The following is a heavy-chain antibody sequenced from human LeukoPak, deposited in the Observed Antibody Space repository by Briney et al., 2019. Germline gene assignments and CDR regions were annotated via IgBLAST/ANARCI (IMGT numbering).Heavy chain of an antibody. CDR2: IKANSGDT. D-gene: IGHD6-13*01. Sequence: ASVKVSCKASGFTLIDYIHWVRQDPRQGLQWMGWIKANSGDTEYAQKFQGRVTMTRDTSISTVYMELSSLRSDDTAVYYCARADSVPAGDYHYWYTDVWGKGTTVTVSS. CDR3: ARADSVPAGDYHYWYTDV. V-gene: IGHV1-2*02. CDR1: GFTLIDY. J-gene: IGHJ6*03.